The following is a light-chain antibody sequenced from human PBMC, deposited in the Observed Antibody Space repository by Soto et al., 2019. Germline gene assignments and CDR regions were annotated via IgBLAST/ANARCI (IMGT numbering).Light chain of an antibody. Sequence: DIPMTQSPPTLSASVGDRVTITCRASQSISSWLAWYQQKPGKAPKLLIYDASTLESGVPSRFSGSGSGTEFTLTISSLQPDDFATYYCQQYNNYLMYTFGQGTKLEIK. CDR3: QQYNNYLMYT. CDR2: DAS. V-gene: IGKV1-5*01. CDR1: QSISSW. J-gene: IGKJ2*01.